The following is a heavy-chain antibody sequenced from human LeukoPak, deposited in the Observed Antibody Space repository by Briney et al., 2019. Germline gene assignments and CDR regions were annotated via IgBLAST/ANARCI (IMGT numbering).Heavy chain of an antibody. CDR3: TTQRSRITMVRGVIRSDH. V-gene: IGHV3-15*01. CDR1: GFTFSNAW. J-gene: IGHJ4*02. D-gene: IGHD3-10*01. CDR2: IKSKTDGGTT. Sequence: GGSLRLFCAAWGFTFSNAWMIWVRQAPGKGLEWGGRIKSKTDGGTTDYAAPVKGRLTISRDDSKNTLYLQMNSLKAEDTAVYYCTTQRSRITMVRGVIRSDHWGQGTLVTVSS.